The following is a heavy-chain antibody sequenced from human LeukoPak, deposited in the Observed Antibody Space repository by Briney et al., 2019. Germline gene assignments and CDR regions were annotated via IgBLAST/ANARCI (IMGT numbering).Heavy chain of an antibody. CDR2: IHPSGST. Sequence: NPSETLSLTCAVYGGSFSNYYCTGIRQAPGKGLEWIGEIHPSGSTNYNPSLLSRVTLSLDASKNQFSLRLTSVTAADTAVYYCARGPITEDGTFHSPNAWGQGTLVTVSS. D-gene: IGHD1-1*01. CDR1: GGSFSNYY. V-gene: IGHV4-34*01. CDR3: ARGPITEDGTFHSPNA. J-gene: IGHJ5*02.